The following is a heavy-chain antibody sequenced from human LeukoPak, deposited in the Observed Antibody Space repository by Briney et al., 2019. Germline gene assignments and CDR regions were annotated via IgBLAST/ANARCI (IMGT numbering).Heavy chain of an antibody. V-gene: IGHV4-38-2*02. D-gene: IGHD2-15*01. CDR2: IYHSGST. J-gene: IGHJ4*02. CDR3: ARDFIRRVLLNPLDY. Sequence: SETLSLTCTVSGYSISSGYYWGWIRQPPGKGLEWIGSIYHSGSTYYNPSLKSRVTISVDTSKNQFSLKLSSVTAADTAVYYCARDFIRRVLLNPLDYWGQGTLVTVSS. CDR1: GYSISSGYY.